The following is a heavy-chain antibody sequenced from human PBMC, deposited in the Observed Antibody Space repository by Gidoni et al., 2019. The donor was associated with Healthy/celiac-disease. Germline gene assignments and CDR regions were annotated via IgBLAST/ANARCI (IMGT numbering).Heavy chain of an antibody. V-gene: IGHV4-61*02. Sequence: QVQLQESGPGLVKPSQTLSLTCTVSGGSISRGSYYWSWIRQPAGKGLEWIGRIYTSGSTNYNPSLKSRVTMSVDTSKNQFPLKLSSVTAADTAVYYCARVPRRSITMARAYYYYMDVWGKGTTVTVSS. CDR2: IYTSGST. J-gene: IGHJ6*03. D-gene: IGHD3-10*01. CDR3: ARVPRRSITMARAYYYYMDV. CDR1: GGSISRGSYY.